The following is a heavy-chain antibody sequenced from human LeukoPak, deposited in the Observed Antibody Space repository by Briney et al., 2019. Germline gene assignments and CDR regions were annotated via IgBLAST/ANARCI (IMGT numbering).Heavy chain of an antibody. J-gene: IGHJ4*02. D-gene: IGHD4-11*01. CDR2: IYYSGSA. V-gene: IGHV4-59*01. CDR3: ARMNDYNLDY. CDR1: DGSISSDY. Sequence: SETLSLTCTVSDGSISSDYWTWIRQPAGKGLEWIGYIYYSGSATYNPSLKSRVTISVDTSKNQFSLKLDSVTAADTAVYYCARMNDYNLDYWGQGALVTVSS.